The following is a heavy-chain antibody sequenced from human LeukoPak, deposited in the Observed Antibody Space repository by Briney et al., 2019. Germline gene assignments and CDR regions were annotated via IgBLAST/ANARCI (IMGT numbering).Heavy chain of an antibody. CDR3: ARLQYCSGTSCYWFDP. V-gene: IGHV4-30-2*01. CDR1: GGSISSGLYS. D-gene: IGHD2-2*01. CDR2: IYHTGST. Sequence: SQTLSLTCDVSGGSISSGLYSWSWIRQPLGKGLEWIGYIYHTGSTYYNPSLKSRVTISVDTSKNQFSLRLSSVTAADTAVYFCARLQYCSGTSCYWFDPWGQGTLVTVSS. J-gene: IGHJ5*02.